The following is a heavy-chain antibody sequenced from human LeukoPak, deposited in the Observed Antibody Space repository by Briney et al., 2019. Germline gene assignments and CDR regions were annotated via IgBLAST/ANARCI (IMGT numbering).Heavy chain of an antibody. CDR2: IYPGDSDT. CDR1: GYTSYW. J-gene: IGHJ4*02. CDR3: ARRFLADPSGFDY. V-gene: IGHV5-51*01. Sequence: GESLKISCKGFGYTSYWIGSVRQMPGKGLEWMGIIYPGDSDTRYSPSFQGQVTISVDKSISTAYLQWSSLKASDTAMYYCARRFLADPSGFDYWGQGTLVTVSS.